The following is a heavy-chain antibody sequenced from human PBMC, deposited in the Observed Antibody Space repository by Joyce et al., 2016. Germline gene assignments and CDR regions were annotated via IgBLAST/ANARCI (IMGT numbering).Heavy chain of an antibody. CDR3: ARSSYTNGIFDY. J-gene: IGHJ4*02. D-gene: IGHD2-8*01. V-gene: IGHV3-21*01. CDR2: LSSSSSYR. CDR1: GFTFSSYS. Sequence: EVQLVESGGGLVKSGGSLRLSCAASGFTFSSYSMSWVRQARGKGLECVSSLSSSSSYRKYTDSVKGRFTISRDNAKNSLYLQMNSLRVEDTAVYYCARSSYTNGIFDYWGQGTLVTVSS.